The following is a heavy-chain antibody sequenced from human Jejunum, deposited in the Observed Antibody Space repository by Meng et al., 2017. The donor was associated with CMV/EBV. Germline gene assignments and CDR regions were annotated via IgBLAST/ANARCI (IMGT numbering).Heavy chain of an antibody. CDR1: GFTFSNYR. CDR2: GAYSGGRT. V-gene: IGHV3-30*03. D-gene: IGHD3-10*01. Sequence: CGGPGFTFSNYRMRWGRQAPGKGLECVAYGAYSGGRTYDADSVKGRFTISRDNSKNTVYLQMNSLRADDTAVYYCAREGTLSFSLDSWGQGTLVTVSS. CDR3: AREGTLSFSLDS. J-gene: IGHJ4*02.